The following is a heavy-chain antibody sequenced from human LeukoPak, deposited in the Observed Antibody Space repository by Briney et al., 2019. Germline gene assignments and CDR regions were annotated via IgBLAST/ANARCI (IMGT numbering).Heavy chain of an antibody. J-gene: IGHJ4*02. D-gene: IGHD3-16*01. CDR3: ARGLHCYFDY. CDR1: GGSISSSSYY. CDR2: IYYSGST. V-gene: IGHV4-39*07. Sequence: SETLSLTCTVSGGSISSSSYYWGWIRQPPGKGLEWIGSIYYSGSTYYNPSLKSRVTISVDTSKNQFSLKLSSVTAADTAVYYCARGLHCYFDYWGQGTLVTVSS.